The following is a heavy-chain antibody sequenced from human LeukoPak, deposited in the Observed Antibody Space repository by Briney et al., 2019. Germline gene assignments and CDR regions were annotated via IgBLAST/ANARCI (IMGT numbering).Heavy chain of an antibody. CDR3: AKANRDFYFDH. CDR1: GFTFTSYA. CDR2: ISGSSGST. V-gene: IGHV3-23*01. Sequence: GGSLRLSCAVSGFTFTSYAMSWVRQAPGKGLEWVSAISGSSGSTYYADSVKGRFTISRDNSKNTVYLQMNSLRAEDTAVYYCAKANRDFYFDHWGQGTLVTVSS. D-gene: IGHD3-3*01. J-gene: IGHJ4*02.